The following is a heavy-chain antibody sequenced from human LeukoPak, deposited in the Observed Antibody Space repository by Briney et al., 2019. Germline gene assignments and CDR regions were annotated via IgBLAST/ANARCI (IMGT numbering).Heavy chain of an antibody. V-gene: IGHV4-59*08. CDR2: LYNSGST. CDR3: ARHAGTTRYYGMEV. D-gene: IGHD1-1*01. Sequence: SETLSLTCTASGGSISSYYWSWIRQPPGKGLEWIGYLYNSGSTNYNPSLKSRVTISVDTSKNQLSLKLTSVTAADTAVYYCARHAGTTRYYGMEVWGQGTTVTVSS. J-gene: IGHJ6*02. CDR1: GGSISSYY.